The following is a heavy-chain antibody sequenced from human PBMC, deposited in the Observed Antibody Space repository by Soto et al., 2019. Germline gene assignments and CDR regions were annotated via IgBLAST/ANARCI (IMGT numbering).Heavy chain of an antibody. V-gene: IGHV1-18*01. J-gene: IGHJ6*02. CDR3: ARDRRIAAAGRHMNYYYGMDV. Sequence: QVQLVQSGAEVKNSGASVKVSCKASGYTFTSYGFSWVRQAPGQGLEWMGWISASNGNTNYAQKLQGRVTMTTDTSTGTAYMELRSLRSDDTAVYYCARDRRIAAAGRHMNYYYGMDVWGQGTTVTVSS. D-gene: IGHD6-13*01. CDR1: GYTFTSYG. CDR2: ISASNGNT.